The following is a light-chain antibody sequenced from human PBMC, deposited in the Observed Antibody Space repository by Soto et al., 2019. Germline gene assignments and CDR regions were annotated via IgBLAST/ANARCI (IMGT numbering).Light chain of an antibody. CDR2: GAS. CDR1: QSVSSSY. J-gene: IGKJ4*01. Sequence: EIVLTHSPGTLSFSPWERATLSCSSSQSVSSSYLAWYQQKPGQAPRLLIYGASSRATGIPDRFSGSGSGADFTLTVSRLEPEDFAVYYCQQYGSSPLTFGGGTKVDIK. CDR3: QQYGSSPLT. V-gene: IGKV3-20*01.